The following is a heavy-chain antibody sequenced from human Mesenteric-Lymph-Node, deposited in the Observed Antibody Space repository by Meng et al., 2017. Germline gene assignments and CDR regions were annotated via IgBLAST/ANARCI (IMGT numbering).Heavy chain of an antibody. CDR3: ARTPYYYGSGSYKEFFDY. CDR1: GYSFTDNW. D-gene: IGHD3-10*01. V-gene: IGHV5-51*01. J-gene: IGHJ4*02. Sequence: GESLKISCKGSGYSFTDNWIAWVRQLPGKGLEWMGIIFPADPDTRYSPSFQGQVTISADKSISTAYFRWSSLKASDTAMYYCARTPYYYGSGSYKEFFDYWGQGTLVTVSS. CDR2: IFPADPDT.